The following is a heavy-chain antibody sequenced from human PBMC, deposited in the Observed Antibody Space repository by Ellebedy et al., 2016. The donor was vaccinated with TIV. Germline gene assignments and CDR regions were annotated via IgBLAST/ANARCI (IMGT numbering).Heavy chain of an antibody. V-gene: IGHV1-2*04. D-gene: IGHD1-26*01. CDR3: ARDAQRGGSPHHYGMDV. CDR2: INPNSGGT. Sequence: ASVKVSCXASGYTFTGYYMHWVRQAPGQGLEWMGWINPNSGGTNYAQKFQGWVTMTRDTSISTAYMELSRLRSDDTAVYYCARDAQRGGSPHHYGMDVWGQGTTVTVSS. J-gene: IGHJ6*02. CDR1: GYTFTGYY.